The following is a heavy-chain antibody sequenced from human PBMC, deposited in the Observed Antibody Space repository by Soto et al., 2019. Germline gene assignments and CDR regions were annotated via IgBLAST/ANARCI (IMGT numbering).Heavy chain of an antibody. CDR1: GFTFSSYA. CDR3: AKEFLSYYYGSESAGAFDI. CDR2: ISGSGGST. V-gene: IGHV3-23*01. J-gene: IGHJ3*02. D-gene: IGHD3-10*01. Sequence: EVQLLESGGGLVQPGGSLRLSCAASGFTFSSYAMSWVRQAPGKGLEWVSAISGSGGSTYYADSVKGRFTISRDNSKNTLHLQMTSLRAEDTAVYYCAKEFLSYYYGSESAGAFDIWGQGTMVTVSS.